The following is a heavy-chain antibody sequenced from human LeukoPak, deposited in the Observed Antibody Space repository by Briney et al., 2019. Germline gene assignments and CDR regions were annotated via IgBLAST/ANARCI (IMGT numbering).Heavy chain of an antibody. CDR2: ISYDGSNK. J-gene: IGHJ6*02. Sequence: PGGSLRLSCAASGFTFSSYAMHWVRQAPGKGLEWVAVISYDGSNKYYADSVKGRFTISRDNSKNTLYLQMNSLRAEDTAVYYCARVPPLYCSSTSCYYYGMDVWGQGTTVTVSS. CDR1: GFTFSSYA. CDR3: ARVPPLYCSSTSCYYYGMDV. D-gene: IGHD2-2*01. V-gene: IGHV3-30-3*01.